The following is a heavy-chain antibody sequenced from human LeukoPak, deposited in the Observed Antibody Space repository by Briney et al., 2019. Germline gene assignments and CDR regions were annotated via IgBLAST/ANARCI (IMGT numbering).Heavy chain of an antibody. J-gene: IGHJ6*02. CDR2: IIPFFGIA. CDR3: ARSKVVVAATNPYYYCGMDV. CDR1: GGTLTSYA. D-gene: IGHD2-15*01. Sequence: SVKVSCKASGGTLTSYAISWVRQAPGQGLEWMGGIIPFFGIANYAQKFQGRVTITADKSTSTAYMELSSLRSEDTAVYYCARSKVVVAATNPYYYCGMDVWGQGTTVTVSS. V-gene: IGHV1-69*10.